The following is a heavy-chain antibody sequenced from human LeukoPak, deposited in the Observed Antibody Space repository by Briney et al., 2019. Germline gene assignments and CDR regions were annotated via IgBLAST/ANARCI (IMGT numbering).Heavy chain of an antibody. V-gene: IGHV3-64*01. J-gene: IGHJ6*03. CDR2: ISPDGGST. Sequence: PGGSLRLSCAASRFTFSRYPMHWVRQAPGKGLEYVSAISPDGGSTFYANSMKGRFTISRDNSKNTLYLQVGSLRGEDMAVYYCARAEQFVPGYFYYMDVWGKGTTVTVSS. CDR3: ARAEQFVPGYFYYMDV. D-gene: IGHD6-6*01. CDR1: RFTFSRYP.